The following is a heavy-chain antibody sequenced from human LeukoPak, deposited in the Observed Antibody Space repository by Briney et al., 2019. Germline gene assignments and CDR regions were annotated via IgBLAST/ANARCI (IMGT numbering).Heavy chain of an antibody. D-gene: IGHD3-3*01. V-gene: IGHV3-30*03. J-gene: IGHJ4*02. CDR3: ARTYYDFWSGYRHDY. CDR2: ISYDGSNK. Sequence: GRSLRLSCAASGFTFSSYGMHWVRQAPGKGLEWVAVISYDGSNKYYADSVKGRFTISRDNSKNTLYLQMNSLRAEDTAVYYCARTYYDFWSGYRHDYWGQGTLVTVSS. CDR1: GFTFSSYG.